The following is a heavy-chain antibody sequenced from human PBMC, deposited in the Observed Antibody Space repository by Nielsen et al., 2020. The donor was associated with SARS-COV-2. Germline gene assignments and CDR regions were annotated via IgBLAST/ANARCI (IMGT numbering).Heavy chain of an antibody. D-gene: IGHD3-10*01. CDR3: ATQADGYKSPYDY. J-gene: IGHJ4*02. Sequence: GDSLKISCAASGFTFSRHAMNWVRQAPGKGLEWVSIIGAGGDNIYYADSVKGRFTISRDNSKNTLYLQINSLRADDTAVYYCATQADGYKSPYDYWGQGTLVTVSS. CDR1: GFTFSRHA. CDR2: IGAGGDNI. V-gene: IGHV3-23*01.